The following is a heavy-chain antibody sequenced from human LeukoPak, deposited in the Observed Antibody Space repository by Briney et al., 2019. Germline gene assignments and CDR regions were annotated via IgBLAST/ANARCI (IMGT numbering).Heavy chain of an antibody. CDR1: GFIFINYA. D-gene: IGHD3-22*01. V-gene: IGHV3-23*01. CDR3: AKRDSSGNYPYYFDS. CDR2: IGGSDGTT. J-gene: IGHJ4*02. Sequence: GGSLRLSRASCGFIFINYAMSWVRPAPGRGLEWVSAIGGSDGTTYYSDPVKGRFTISRDNSKNTPYLQMNSLRAEDTAAYYCAKRDSSGNYPYYFDSWGQGTLVTVSS.